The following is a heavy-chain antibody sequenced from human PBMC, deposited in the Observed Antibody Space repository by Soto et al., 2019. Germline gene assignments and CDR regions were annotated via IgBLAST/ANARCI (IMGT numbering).Heavy chain of an antibody. D-gene: IGHD2-2*01. V-gene: IGHV1-69*01. CDR2: IIPIFGTA. CDR3: ATKQYCSSTSCYYYYGMDV. Sequence: QVQLVQSGAEVKKPGSSVKVSCKASGGTFSSYAISWVRQAPGQGLEWMGGIIPIFGTANYAQKFQGRVTITADESTSTAYMELSSLRSEDTAVYYSATKQYCSSTSCYYYYGMDVWGQGTTVTVSS. CDR1: GGTFSSYA. J-gene: IGHJ6*02.